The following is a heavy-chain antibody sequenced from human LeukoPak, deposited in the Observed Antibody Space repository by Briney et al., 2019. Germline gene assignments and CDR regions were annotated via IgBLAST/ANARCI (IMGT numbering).Heavy chain of an antibody. CDR3: AKRVTYYYYMDV. V-gene: IGHV3-23*01. CDR2: ISGRGDST. D-gene: IGHD2-21*02. Sequence: GGSLRLSCAASGFTFSTYAMTWVRRAPGKGLEWVSSISGRGDSTYYAVPVKGRFTISRDNSKNTLYLQMNSLRAEDTAVYYCAKRVTYYYYMDVWGKGTTVTVSS. CDR1: GFTFSTYA. J-gene: IGHJ6*03.